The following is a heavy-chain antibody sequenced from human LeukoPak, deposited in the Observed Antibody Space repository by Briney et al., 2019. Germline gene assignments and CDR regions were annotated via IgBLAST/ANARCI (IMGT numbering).Heavy chain of an antibody. V-gene: IGHV1-69*13. CDR3: ARVRDIVVVPAAMSNYYYYMDV. CDR1: GGTFSSYA. D-gene: IGHD2-2*01. J-gene: IGHJ6*03. Sequence: ASVKVSCKASGGTFSSYAISWVRQAPGQGLEWVGGIIPIFGTANYAQKFQGRVTITADESTSTAYMELSSLRSEDTAVYYCARVRDIVVVPAAMSNYYYYMDVWGKGTTVTISS. CDR2: IIPIFGTA.